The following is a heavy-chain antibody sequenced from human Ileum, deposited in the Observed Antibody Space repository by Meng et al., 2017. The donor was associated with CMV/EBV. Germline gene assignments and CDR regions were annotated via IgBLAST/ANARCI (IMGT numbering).Heavy chain of an antibody. CDR3: ARGGTYANMWYVS. D-gene: IGHD3-16*01. J-gene: IGHJ5*01. V-gene: IGHV3-74*01. Sequence: AASGFTVSNYWMHWVRQAPGKGLVCVSRVNTDGTITTYADSVKGRFTISRDNAKNTLYLQMNSLRAEDTAMYYCARGGTYANMWYVSWGQGTLVTVSS. CDR2: VNTDGTIT. CDR1: GFTVSNYW.